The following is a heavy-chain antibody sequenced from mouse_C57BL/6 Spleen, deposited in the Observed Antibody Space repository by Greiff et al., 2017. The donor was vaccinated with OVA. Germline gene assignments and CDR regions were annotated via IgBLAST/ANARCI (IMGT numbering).Heavy chain of an antibody. J-gene: IGHJ3*01. Sequence: QVTLKESGPGLLQSSQTLSLTCSFSGFSLSTSGMGLIWLRQPSGKGLIWLAHLYWGDDKRYNPFLKSRQTISKDTSSNQVFLKMTSVDTADTAAYDCARSIYDDDDDLAYWGKGTMVTVSA. CDR1: GFSLSTSGMG. V-gene: IGHV8-12*01. CDR2: LYWGDDK. CDR3: ARSIYDDDDDLAY. D-gene: IGHD2-4*01.